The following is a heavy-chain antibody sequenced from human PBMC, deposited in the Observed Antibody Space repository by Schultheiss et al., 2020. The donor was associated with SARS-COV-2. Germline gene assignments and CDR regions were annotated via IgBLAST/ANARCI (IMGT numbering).Heavy chain of an antibody. Sequence: SETLSLTCAVSGGSISSSTYYWGWIRQSPGKGLEWIGSIYYSGSTYCNPSLKSRVTISVDTSKNQFSLNLRSVTAADAAVYYCAKVVAVRTDAFDIWGQGTMVTVSS. D-gene: IGHD2-2*01. CDR2: IYYSGST. J-gene: IGHJ3*02. CDR3: AKVVAVRTDAFDI. V-gene: IGHV4-39*07. CDR1: GGSISSSTYY.